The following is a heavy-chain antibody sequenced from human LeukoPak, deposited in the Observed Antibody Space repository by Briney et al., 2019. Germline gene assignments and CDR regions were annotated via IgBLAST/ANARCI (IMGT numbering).Heavy chain of an antibody. CDR3: YVVRLSTQSAPDD. CDR2: VFNTGNT. J-gene: IGHJ4*02. Sequence: KPSETLSLTCTFTGGSILTSTYYRGWVRQPPGKGLDWIGSVFNTGNTYYNPSLKGRGTISVDTSNNQFSLTLHSVTAADTAIYYCYVVRLSTQSAPDDWGQGTLVTVSS. V-gene: IGHV4-39*01. CDR1: GGSILTSTYY. D-gene: IGHD2-21*01.